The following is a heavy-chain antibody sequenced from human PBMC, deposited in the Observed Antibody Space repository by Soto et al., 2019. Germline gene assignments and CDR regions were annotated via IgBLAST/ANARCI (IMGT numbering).Heavy chain of an antibody. CDR1: GFTFSSYG. D-gene: IGHD1-26*01. J-gene: IGHJ4*02. CDR3: AKSPKIRMVGASYFDY. V-gene: IGHV3-30*18. Sequence: GGSLRLSCAASGFTFSSYGMHWVRRAPGKGLEWVALIAYDGSNKYYAESVKGRFAISRDNSKNTLFLQMNTLLSEDTAVYYCAKSPKIRMVGASYFDYWGQGALVTVSS. CDR2: IAYDGSNK.